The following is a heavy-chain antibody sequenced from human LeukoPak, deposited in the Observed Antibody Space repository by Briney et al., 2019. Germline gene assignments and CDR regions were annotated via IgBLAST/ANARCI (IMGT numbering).Heavy chain of an antibody. D-gene: IGHD2-2*02. CDR1: GFTFSSYG. Sequence: GRSLRLSCAASGFTFSSYGMHWVRQAPGKGLEWVAVISYDGSNKYYADSVKGRFTISRDNSKYTLYLQMNSLRAEDTAVYYCAKDRVVYRGDYFDYWGQGTLVTVSS. CDR3: AKDRVVYRGDYFDY. J-gene: IGHJ4*02. CDR2: ISYDGSNK. V-gene: IGHV3-30*18.